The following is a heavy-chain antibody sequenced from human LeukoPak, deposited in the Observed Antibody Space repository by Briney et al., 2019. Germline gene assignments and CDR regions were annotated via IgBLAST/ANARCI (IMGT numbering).Heavy chain of an antibody. CDR3: ARATPEYSSGWYFDHYPVQVGHFDY. V-gene: IGHV1-46*01. J-gene: IGHJ4*02. CDR2: INPSGGST. Sequence: ASVKVSCKASGYTFTSYYMHWVRQVPGQGLEWMGIINPSGGSTSYAQKFQGRVTMTRDTSTSTVYMELSSLRSEDTAVYYCARATPEYSSGWYFDHYPVQVGHFDYWGQGTLVTVSS. D-gene: IGHD6-19*01. CDR1: GYTFTSYY.